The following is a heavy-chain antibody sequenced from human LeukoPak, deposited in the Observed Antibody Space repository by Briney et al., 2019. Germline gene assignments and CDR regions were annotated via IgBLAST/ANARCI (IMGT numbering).Heavy chain of an antibody. Sequence: GGSLRLSCAASGFTFSSYAMNWVRQAPGKGLEWVSYISSSGSTIYYADSVKGRFTISRDNAKNSLYLQMNSLRAEDTAVYYCARDQDSRGYSYGPWGQGTLVTVSS. CDR2: ISSSGSTI. J-gene: IGHJ5*02. CDR1: GFTFSSYA. CDR3: ARDQDSRGYSYGP. D-gene: IGHD5-18*01. V-gene: IGHV3-48*03.